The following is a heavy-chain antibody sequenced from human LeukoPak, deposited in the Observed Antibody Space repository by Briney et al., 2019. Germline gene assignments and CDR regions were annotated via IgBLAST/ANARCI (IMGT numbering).Heavy chain of an antibody. V-gene: IGHV3-30*04. CDR3: ARGFEKIPGYYYYLDV. D-gene: IGHD2-21*01. J-gene: IGHJ6*03. CDR1: GFTFSDFP. CDR2: IGPDGNNK. Sequence: GGSLRLSCTTSGFTFSDFPIHWVSQAPGKGLEWVAVIGPDGNNKYYAEFVKGRFTISRDNSKKTLNLQMISLRTEDTAVYYCARGFEKIPGYYYYLDVWGTGTTVTVAS.